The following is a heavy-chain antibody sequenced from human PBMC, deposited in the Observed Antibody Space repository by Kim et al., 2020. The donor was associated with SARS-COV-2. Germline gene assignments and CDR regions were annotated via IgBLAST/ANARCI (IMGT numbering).Heavy chain of an antibody. CDR3: ATDHLVGATWGYYFDY. Sequence: KFQGRVTMTEDTSTDTAYMELSSLRSEDTAVYYCATDHLVGATWGYYFDYWGQGTLVTVSS. J-gene: IGHJ4*02. D-gene: IGHD1-26*01. V-gene: IGHV1-24*01.